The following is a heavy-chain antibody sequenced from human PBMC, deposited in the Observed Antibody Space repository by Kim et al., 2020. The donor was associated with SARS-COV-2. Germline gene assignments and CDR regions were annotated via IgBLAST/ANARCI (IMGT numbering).Heavy chain of an antibody. V-gene: IGHV3-48*02. J-gene: IGHJ4*02. D-gene: IGHD6-6*01. Sequence: YADSVKGRFTISRDNAKTSLYLQMNSLRDEDTAVYYCARALYTSSSAGCWGQGTLVTVSS. CDR3: ARALYTSSSAGC.